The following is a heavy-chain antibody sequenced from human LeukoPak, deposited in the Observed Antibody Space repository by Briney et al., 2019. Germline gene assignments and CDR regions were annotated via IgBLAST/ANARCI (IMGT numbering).Heavy chain of an antibody. CDR2: VMPLFNTP. CDR1: GDTFNNYI. J-gene: IGHJ6*03. V-gene: IGHV1-69*05. Sequence: SVKVSCKASGDTFNNYIITWVRQAPGQGLEWMGGVMPLFNTPNYAQKFQGRLTIITDASTHTSCMELRSLRSEDTAVYSCARVDRHHFYMDVWGKGTTVTVSS. D-gene: IGHD1-14*01. CDR3: ARVDRHHFYMDV.